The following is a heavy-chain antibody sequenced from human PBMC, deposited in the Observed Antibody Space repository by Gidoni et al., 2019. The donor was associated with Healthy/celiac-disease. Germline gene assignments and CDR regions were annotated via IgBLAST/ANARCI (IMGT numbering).Heavy chain of an antibody. CDR3: ARDCRGGRSGSSWYRQAFDI. D-gene: IGHD6-13*01. Sequence: QVQLVQSGAEVKKRGSSVKVSCKASGGTFSSYALSWVRQAPGQGLEWMGGIIPIFGTANYEQKFQGRVTITADKSTSTAYMELSSLRSEDTAVYYCARDCRGGRSGSSWYRQAFDIWGQGTMVTVSS. CDR2: IIPIFGTA. J-gene: IGHJ3*02. CDR1: GGTFSSYA. V-gene: IGHV1-69*06.